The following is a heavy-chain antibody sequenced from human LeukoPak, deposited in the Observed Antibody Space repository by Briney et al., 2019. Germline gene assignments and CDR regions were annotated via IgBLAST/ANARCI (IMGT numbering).Heavy chain of an antibody. V-gene: IGHV3-23*01. J-gene: IGHJ3*02. CDR3: AKHASYGSGSNDAFDI. CDR2: ISGSGGST. CDR1: GFTFSSYA. D-gene: IGHD3-10*01. Sequence: PGGSLRLSCAASGFTFSSYAMSWVRQAPGKGLEWVSAISGSGGSTYYADSVKGRFTISRDNSKNTLYLQMNSLRAEDTAVYYCAKHASYGSGSNDAFDIWGQGTMVTVSS.